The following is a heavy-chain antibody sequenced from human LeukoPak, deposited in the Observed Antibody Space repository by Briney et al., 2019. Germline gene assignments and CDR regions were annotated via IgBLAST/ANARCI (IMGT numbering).Heavy chain of an antibody. Sequence: GGSLSLSCVLSGLPLDDYAMLWVRHAPEEGRGCVSHICGDGGSTYHVDSVKGRFTTSRDNSKNSLYLQMNRTTHEDTTLYYCARPAAAGLDYWGQGTLVSVSS. V-gene: IGHV3-43*02. CDR3: ARPAAAGLDY. CDR1: GLPLDDYA. J-gene: IGHJ4*02. CDR2: ICGDGGST. D-gene: IGHD6-13*01.